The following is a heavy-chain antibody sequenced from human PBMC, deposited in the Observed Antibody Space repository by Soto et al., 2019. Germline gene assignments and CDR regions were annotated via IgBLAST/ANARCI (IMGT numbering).Heavy chain of an antibody. CDR3: VRDRRIWFDP. Sequence: QVQLQESGPGLVKPSQTLSLTCTVSGGSVNSPGYYWTWIRQNPEKGLEWIGYIYYSGATFYNPSLESRLTISLDTSKNQFSLDLFSVSAADTAVYYCVRDRRIWFDPWGQGILVTVSS. V-gene: IGHV4-31*03. CDR2: IYYSGAT. CDR1: GGSVNSPGYY. J-gene: IGHJ5*02.